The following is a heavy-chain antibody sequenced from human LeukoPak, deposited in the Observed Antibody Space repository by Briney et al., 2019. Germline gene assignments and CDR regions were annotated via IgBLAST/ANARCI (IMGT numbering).Heavy chain of an antibody. CDR1: GYTFTSYY. CDR3: ARGCLYYYDSSGYCHFDY. D-gene: IGHD3-22*01. CDR2: INPSGGST. V-gene: IGHV1-46*01. J-gene: IGHJ4*02. Sequence: GASVKISCKASGYTFTSYYMHWVRQAPGQGLEWMGIINPSGGSTSYAQKFQGRVTMTRDTSTSTVYMELSSLRSEDTAVYYCARGCLYYYDSSGYCHFDYWGQGTLVTVSS.